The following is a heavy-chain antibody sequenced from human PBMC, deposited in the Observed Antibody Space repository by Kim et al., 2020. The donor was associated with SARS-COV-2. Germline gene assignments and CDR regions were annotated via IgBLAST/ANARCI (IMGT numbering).Heavy chain of an antibody. CDR2: IWYDGSNK. Sequence: GGSLRLSCAASGFTFSSYGMHWVRQAPGKGLEWVAVIWYDGSNKYYADSVKGRFTISRDNSKNTLYLQMNSLRAEDTAVYYCARDIRAFTISAYYYGMDVWGQGTTVTVSS. D-gene: IGHD3-9*01. CDR1: GFTFSSYG. V-gene: IGHV3-33*01. J-gene: IGHJ6*02. CDR3: ARDIRAFTISAYYYGMDV.